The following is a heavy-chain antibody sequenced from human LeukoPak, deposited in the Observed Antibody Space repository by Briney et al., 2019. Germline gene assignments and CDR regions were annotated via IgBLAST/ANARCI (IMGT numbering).Heavy chain of an antibody. J-gene: IGHJ4*02. V-gene: IGHV1-8*01. CDR1: GYTFTSYD. Sequence: ASVKVSCKASGYTFTSYDINWVRQATGQGLEWMGWMNPNSGNTGYAQKFQGRVTMTRNTSISTAYMELSSLRSEDTAVYYCARNYYDSSGYSKEIDYWGQGTLVTVSS. CDR3: ARNYYDSSGYSKEIDY. CDR2: MNPNSGNT. D-gene: IGHD3-22*01.